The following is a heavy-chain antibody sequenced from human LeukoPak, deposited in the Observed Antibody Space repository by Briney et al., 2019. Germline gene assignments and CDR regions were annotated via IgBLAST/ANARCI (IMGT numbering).Heavy chain of an antibody. Sequence: GGSLRLSCAASGFTFSSYAMHWVRQAPGKGLEWVAVISYDGSNKYYADSVKGRFTISRDNSKNTLYLQMNSLRAEDTAVYYCARDCYFWSGYPSYGMDVWGQGTTVTVSS. CDR1: GFTFSSYA. CDR2: ISYDGSNK. D-gene: IGHD3-3*01. J-gene: IGHJ6*02. V-gene: IGHV3-30-3*01. CDR3: ARDCYFWSGYPSYGMDV.